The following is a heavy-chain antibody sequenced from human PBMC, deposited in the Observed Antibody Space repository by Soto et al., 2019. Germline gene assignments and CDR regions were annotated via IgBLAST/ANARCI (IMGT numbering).Heavy chain of an antibody. CDR2: IYPGDSDT. CDR3: AYCPLRPGVGATTELDY. V-gene: IGHV5-51*01. D-gene: IGHD5-12*01. J-gene: IGHJ4*02. Sequence: GESLTISCKGSGYSFTSYWIGWVRQMPGKGLEWMGIIYPGDSDTRYSPSFQGQVTISADKSISTAYLQWSSLEASDTAMYYFAYCPLRPGVGATTELDYWGQGTLVPVSS. CDR1: GYSFTSYW.